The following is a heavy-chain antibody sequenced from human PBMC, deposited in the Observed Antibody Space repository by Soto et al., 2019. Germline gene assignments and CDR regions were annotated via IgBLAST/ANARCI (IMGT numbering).Heavy chain of an antibody. Sequence: SETLSLTCVVYNGSFSGYYWSWIRQPPGKGLEWIGEINHSGSTNYNPSLKSRVTLSVETSKKQFSLKLTSLTAADTAVYYCESTAILAIAYDSWGQGNLVTVSS. J-gene: IGHJ4*02. CDR1: NGSFSGYY. CDR3: ESTAILAIAYDS. V-gene: IGHV4-34*01. CDR2: INHSGST.